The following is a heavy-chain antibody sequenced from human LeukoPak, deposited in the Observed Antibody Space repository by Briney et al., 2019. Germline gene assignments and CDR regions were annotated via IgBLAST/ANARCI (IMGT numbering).Heavy chain of an antibody. CDR2: INHSGST. CDR1: GGSFSGYY. V-gene: IGHV4-34*01. CDR3: ARGLSDVY. J-gene: IGHJ4*02. Sequence: PSETLSLTCAVYGGSFSGYYWTWIRQPPGKGLEWIGEINHSGSTNYNPSLKSRVTISIDTSKNQFSLILSSVTTADTAVYYCARGLSDVYWGQGTLVTVSS.